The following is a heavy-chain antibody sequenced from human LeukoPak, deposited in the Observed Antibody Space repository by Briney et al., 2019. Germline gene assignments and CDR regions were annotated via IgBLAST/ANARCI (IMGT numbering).Heavy chain of an antibody. CDR3: AREFPYLGDGYNFPGVRGFDI. V-gene: IGHV1-46*01. Sequence: GASVKVSCKASGYTFTSYYMHWVRQAPGQGLEWMGIINPSGGSTSYAQKFQGRVTMTRDMSTSTVYMELRSLRSEDTAVYYCAREFPYLGDGYNFPGVRGFDIWGQGTMVTVSS. J-gene: IGHJ3*02. CDR2: INPSGGST. D-gene: IGHD5-24*01. CDR1: GYTFTSYY.